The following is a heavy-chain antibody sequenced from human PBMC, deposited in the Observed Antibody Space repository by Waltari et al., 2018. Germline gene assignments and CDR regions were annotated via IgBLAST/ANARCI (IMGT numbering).Heavy chain of an antibody. CDR3: AKNRPLDY. Sequence: EVQLVETGGVLIQPGGSLRLSCSASGFTVTSNYMNWVRQAPGKGLEWVSVIYSDGSTFYSDSVKGRFTISRDNSKNTLYLQMNSLRAEDTALYYCAKNRPLDYWGQGTLVTVSS. CDR1: GFTVTSNY. CDR2: IYSDGST. V-gene: IGHV3-53*02. J-gene: IGHJ4*02.